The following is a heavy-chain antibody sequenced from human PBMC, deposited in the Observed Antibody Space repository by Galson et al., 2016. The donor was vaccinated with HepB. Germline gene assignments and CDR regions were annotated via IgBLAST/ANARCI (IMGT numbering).Heavy chain of an antibody. CDR1: GFTFSKYG. D-gene: IGHD2-21*01. CDR3: AKEAAPTVKSGSDVDY. J-gene: IGHJ4*02. V-gene: IGHV3-33*06. CDR2: IWYDGSSK. Sequence: SLRLSCAASGFTFSKYGMHWVRQAPGKGLEWVAGIWYDGSSKNYADSVKGRFIIFRDNSRNTLYLEMNSLRDEDTAVYYCAKEAAPTVKSGSDVDYWGQGTLVTVSS.